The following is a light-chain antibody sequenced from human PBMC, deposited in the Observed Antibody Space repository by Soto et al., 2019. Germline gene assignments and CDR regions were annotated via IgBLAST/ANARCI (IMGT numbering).Light chain of an antibody. CDR3: MQGLQTPPI. Sequence: VMTQSPLSLPVTPGEPASISCRSSQSLLHSNGYTYLDWYLQKPGQSPQVLIYLGSNRASVVPDRFSGSGSGTDCTMKISRVEAEDVGIYYCMQGLQTPPIFGPGTKVDIK. J-gene: IGKJ3*01. V-gene: IGKV2-28*01. CDR1: QSLLHSNGYTY. CDR2: LGS.